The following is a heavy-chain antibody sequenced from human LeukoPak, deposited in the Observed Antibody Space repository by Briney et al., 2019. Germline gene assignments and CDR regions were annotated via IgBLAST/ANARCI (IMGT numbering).Heavy chain of an antibody. V-gene: IGHV1-2*02. J-gene: IGHJ5*02. D-gene: IGHD6-19*01. CDR3: ARGGSGWYYRWFDP. Sequence: ASVKVSCKASGYTFTGYYMHWVRQAPGQGLEWMGWINPNSGGTNYAQKFQGRVTMTRDASISTAYMELSRLRSDDTAVYYCARGGSGWYYRWFDPWGQGTLVTVSS. CDR1: GYTFTGYY. CDR2: INPNSGGT.